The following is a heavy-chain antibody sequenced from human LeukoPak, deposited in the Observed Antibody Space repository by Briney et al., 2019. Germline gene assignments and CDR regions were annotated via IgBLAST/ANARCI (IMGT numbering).Heavy chain of an antibody. CDR2: INSDGSST. CDR3: ARGLRGYSYGPRPYYGMDV. CDR1: GFTFSSYW. Sequence: GGSLRLSCAASGFTFSSYWTHWVRQAPGKGLVWVSRINSDGSSTSYADSVKGRFTISRDNAKNTLYLQMNSLRAEDTAVYYCARGLRGYSYGPRPYYGMDVWGQGTTVTVSS. V-gene: IGHV3-74*01. J-gene: IGHJ6*02. D-gene: IGHD5-18*01.